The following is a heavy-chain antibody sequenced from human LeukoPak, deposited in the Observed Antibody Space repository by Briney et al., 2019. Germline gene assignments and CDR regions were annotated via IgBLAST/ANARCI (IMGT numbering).Heavy chain of an antibody. V-gene: IGHV3-33*01. CDR3: ARDGLTGTTSSGKVY. J-gene: IGHJ4*02. CDR1: GFTFNGYG. D-gene: IGHD1-20*01. CDR2: IWYDGSNK. Sequence: PGGSLRLSCAASGFTFNGYGMHWVRQAPGKGLEWVAVIWYDGSNKYYADSVKGRFTISRDNSKNTLYLQMNSLRAEDTAAYYCARDGLTGTTSSGKVYWGQGTLVTVSS.